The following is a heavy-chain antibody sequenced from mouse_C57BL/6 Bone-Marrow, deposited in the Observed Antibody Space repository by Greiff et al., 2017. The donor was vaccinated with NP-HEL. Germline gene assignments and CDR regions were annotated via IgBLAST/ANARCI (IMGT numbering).Heavy chain of an antibody. CDR3: AREHYYGSSWWYFDV. Sequence: VQLQQPGAELVMPGASVKLSCKASGYTFTSYWMHWVKQRPGQGLEWIGEIDPSDSYTNYNQKFKGKSTLTVDQSSSTAYMQLSSLTSEDSAVYYCAREHYYGSSWWYFDVWGTGTTVTVSS. V-gene: IGHV1-69*01. CDR1: GYTFTSYW. CDR2: IDPSDSYT. J-gene: IGHJ1*03. D-gene: IGHD1-1*01.